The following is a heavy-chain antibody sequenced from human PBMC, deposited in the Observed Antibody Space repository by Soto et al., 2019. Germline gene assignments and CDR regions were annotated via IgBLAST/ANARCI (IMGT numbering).Heavy chain of an antibody. CDR2: INYSGST. Sequence: PENLSLTYAGPGGSLRGYSWSLTRQPPGKRLEWIGEINYSGSTTYNPSLKSRVTISVDTSKNQFSLKLSSVTAADTAVYYCARSYTADYYYCYGMAFRAQGSTVP. J-gene: IGHJ6*02. CDR1: GGSLRGYS. D-gene: IGHD5-18*01. V-gene: IGHV4-34*01. CDR3: ARSYTADYYYCYGMAF.